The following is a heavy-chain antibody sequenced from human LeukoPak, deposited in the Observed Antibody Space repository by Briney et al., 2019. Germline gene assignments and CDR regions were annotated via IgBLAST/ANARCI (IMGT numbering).Heavy chain of an antibody. D-gene: IGHD1-14*01. CDR1: GGSISSGDYH. CDR2: IYYSGTI. V-gene: IGHV4-30-4*01. CDR3: ARARAWASPSEY. Sequence: RPSETLSLTCTVSGGSISSGDYHWSWVRQSPGKGLEWIGYIYYSGTIYYNPSLKSRVTISVDTTKNQFSLKVTSMTAADTAVYFCARARAWASPSEYWGQGNLVTVSS. J-gene: IGHJ4*02.